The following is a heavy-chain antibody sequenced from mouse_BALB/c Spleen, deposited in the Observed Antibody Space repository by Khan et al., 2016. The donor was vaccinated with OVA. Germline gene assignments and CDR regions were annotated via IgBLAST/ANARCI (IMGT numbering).Heavy chain of an antibody. V-gene: IGHV3-2*02. Sequence: EVQLVESGPGLVKPSQSLSLTCTVTGYSITSGYGWNWIRQFPGNKLEWMGYISYSGSTNYNPSLKSRISITRNTSKNQFFLQLNSVTTEDTATYYCARTARMKYWGQGTTLTVSS. J-gene: IGHJ2*01. CDR2: ISYSGST. D-gene: IGHD1-2*01. CDR3: ARTARMKY. CDR1: GYSITSGYG.